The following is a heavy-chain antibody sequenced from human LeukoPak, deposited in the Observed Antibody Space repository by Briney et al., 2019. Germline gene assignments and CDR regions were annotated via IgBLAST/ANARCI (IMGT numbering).Heavy chain of an antibody. CDR2: ISGSGGPT. Sequence: GGSLRLSCAGSGLNFSSNAMSSVRQAPGKGLEWVSAISGSGGPTYYADSVKGRFTISRDNSKNTLYLQMKSLGADDTAVYCCAKDRGGHDFDYWGQGTLVTVSS. J-gene: IGHJ4*02. V-gene: IGHV3-23*01. D-gene: IGHD3-16*01. CDR3: AKDRGGHDFDY. CDR1: GLNFSSNA.